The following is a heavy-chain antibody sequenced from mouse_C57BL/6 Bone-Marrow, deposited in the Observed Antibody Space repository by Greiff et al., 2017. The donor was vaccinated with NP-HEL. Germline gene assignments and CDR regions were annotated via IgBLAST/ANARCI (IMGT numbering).Heavy chain of an antibody. J-gene: IGHJ4*01. Sequence: VKLVESGPGLVQPSQSLSITCTVSGFSLTSYGVHWVRQSPGKGLEWLGVIWSGGSTDYNAAFISRLSISKDNSKSQVFFKMNSLQADDTAIYYCARNNGNYEYYYAMDYWGQGTSVTVSS. CDR1: GFSLTSYG. D-gene: IGHD2-1*01. V-gene: IGHV2-4-1*01. CDR3: ARNNGNYEYYYAMDY. CDR2: IWSGGST.